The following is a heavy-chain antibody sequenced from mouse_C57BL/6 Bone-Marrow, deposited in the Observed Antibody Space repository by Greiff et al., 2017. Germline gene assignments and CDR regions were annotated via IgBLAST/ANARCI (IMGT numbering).Heavy chain of an antibody. CDR1: GFTLTSYG. Sequence: VMLVESGPGLVAPSQSLSITCTASGFTLTSYGVSWVRQPPGKGLEWLGVIWGDGSTNYYSAHISSLTILTDNSKSQVFLKLNSLQTDDTATYYCAKRGLLQAMDYGGQGTSVTVSS. D-gene: IGHD1-1*01. J-gene: IGHJ4*01. V-gene: IGHV2-3*01. CDR3: AKRGLLQAMDY. CDR2: IWGDGST.